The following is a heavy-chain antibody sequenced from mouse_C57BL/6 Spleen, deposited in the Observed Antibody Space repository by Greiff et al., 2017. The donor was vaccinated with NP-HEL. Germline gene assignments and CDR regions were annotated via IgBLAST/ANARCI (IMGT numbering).Heavy chain of an antibody. Sequence: QVQLKESGAELVKPGASVKMSCKASGYTFTSYWITWVKQRPGQGLEWIGDIYPGSGSTNYNEKFKSKATLTVDTSSSTAYMQLSSLTSEDSAVYYCARGGPLLWSDYWGQGTTLTVSS. D-gene: IGHD2-1*01. CDR2: IYPGSGST. CDR3: ARGGPLLWSDY. J-gene: IGHJ2*01. V-gene: IGHV1-55*01. CDR1: GYTFTSYW.